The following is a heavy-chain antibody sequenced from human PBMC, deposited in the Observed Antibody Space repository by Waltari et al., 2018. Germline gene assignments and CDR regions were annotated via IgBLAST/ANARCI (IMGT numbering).Heavy chain of an antibody. J-gene: IGHJ4*02. Sequence: QVQLQQWGAGLLKPSETLSLTCAVYGGSFSGYYWSWIRQPPGKGLEWIGEINHSGSTNDNPSLKSRVPISLDTFKNQFSLKLSSVTAADTAVYYCARGSGGLFYWGQGTLVTVSS. D-gene: IGHD2-15*01. CDR3: ARGSGGLFY. CDR2: INHSGST. V-gene: IGHV4-34*01. CDR1: GGSFSGYY.